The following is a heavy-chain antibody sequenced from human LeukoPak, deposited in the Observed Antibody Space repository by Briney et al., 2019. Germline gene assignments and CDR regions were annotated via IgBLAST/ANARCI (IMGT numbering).Heavy chain of an antibody. CDR1: GGSISSYY. CDR2: IYTSGST. V-gene: IGHV4-4*07. J-gene: IGHJ3*02. Sequence: SETLSLTCTVSGGSISSYYWSWIRQPAGNGLEWIGRIYTSGSTNYNPSLKSRVTMSVDTSKNQFSLKLSSVTAADTAVYYCAITLLSVTTTAFDIWGQGTMVTVSS. CDR3: AITLLSVTTTAFDI. D-gene: IGHD4-17*01.